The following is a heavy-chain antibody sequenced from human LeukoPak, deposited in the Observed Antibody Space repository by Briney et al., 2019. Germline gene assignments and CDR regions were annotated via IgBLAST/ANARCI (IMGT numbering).Heavy chain of an antibody. J-gene: IGHJ2*01. CDR1: GGSFSGYY. CDR2: INHSGST. D-gene: IGHD3-16*01. Sequence: SETLSLTFAVYGGSFSGYYWSWIRQPPGKGLEWIGEINHSGSTNYNPSLKSRVTISVDTSKNQFSLKLSSVTAADTAVYYCARVLIMTPGRRVWYFDLWGRGTLVTVSS. CDR3: ARVLIMTPGRRVWYFDL. V-gene: IGHV4-34*01.